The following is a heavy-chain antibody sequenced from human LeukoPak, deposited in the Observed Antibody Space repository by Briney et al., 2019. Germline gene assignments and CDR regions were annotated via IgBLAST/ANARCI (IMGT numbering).Heavy chain of an antibody. Sequence: NASETLSLTCAVYGGSFSGYYWSWIRQPPGKGLEWIGEINHSGSTNYNPSLKSRVTISVDTSKNQFSLKLSSVTAADTAVYYCARGYYYDSSGYYYFDYWGQGTLVTVSS. CDR2: INHSGST. D-gene: IGHD3-22*01. V-gene: IGHV4-34*01. J-gene: IGHJ4*02. CDR1: GGSFSGYY. CDR3: ARGYYYDSSGYYYFDY.